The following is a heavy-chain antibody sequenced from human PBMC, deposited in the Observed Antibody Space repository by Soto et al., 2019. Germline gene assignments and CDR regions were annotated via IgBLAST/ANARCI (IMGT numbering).Heavy chain of an antibody. CDR2: ISKSGTTV. Sequence: GGSLRLSCAASGFTFTSFDMVWVRQAPGKGLEWISHISKSGTTVNYADSMKGRLTISRDIAKNSLFLEMNSLTVEDTAVYYCARVLHCFGTFFDQWGQGTLVTVSS. V-gene: IGHV3-48*03. J-gene: IGHJ4*02. CDR1: GFTFTSFD. CDR3: ARVLHCFGTFFDQ. D-gene: IGHD2-21*01.